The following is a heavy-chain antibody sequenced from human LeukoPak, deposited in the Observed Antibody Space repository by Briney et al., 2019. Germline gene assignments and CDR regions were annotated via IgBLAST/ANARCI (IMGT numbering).Heavy chain of an antibody. D-gene: IGHD2-15*01. CDR3: ARACGYCSGGSCYAPRVFGY. CDR2: INHSGST. V-gene: IGHV4-34*01. J-gene: IGHJ4*02. Sequence: PSGTLSLTCAVYGGSLSGYYWSWLRQPPGKGLEWIGEINHSGSTNYNPSLKSRVTISVDTSKNQFSLKLSSVTAADTAVYYCARACGYCSGGSCYAPRVFGYWGQGTLVTVSS. CDR1: GGSLSGYY.